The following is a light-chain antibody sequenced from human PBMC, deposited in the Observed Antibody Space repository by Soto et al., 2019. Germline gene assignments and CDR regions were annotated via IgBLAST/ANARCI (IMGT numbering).Light chain of an antibody. CDR2: KAS. V-gene: IGKV1-5*03. Sequence: DIPMTQSPSTLSASVGDRVTITCRASQSISTWLAWYQQKPGKAPKLLIYKASSLRNGVPSRFSGSGSGTAFTLTIYSLQPDDFASDYCQQYNGYPHTFGQGTKLEIK. CDR1: QSISTW. CDR3: QQYNGYPHT. J-gene: IGKJ2*01.